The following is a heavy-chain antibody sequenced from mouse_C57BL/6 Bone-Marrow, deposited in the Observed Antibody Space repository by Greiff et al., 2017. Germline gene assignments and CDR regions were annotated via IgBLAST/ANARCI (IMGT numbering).Heavy chain of an antibody. CDR2: IDPSDSYT. J-gene: IGHJ2*01. CDR1: GYPFTSYW. D-gene: IGHD4-1*01. V-gene: IGHV1-69*01. CDR3: ARRGNWDRNYFDY. Sequence: QVQLQQPGAELVMPGASVKLSCKASGYPFTSYWMHWVKQRPGQGLEWIGEIDPSDSYTNYNQKFKGKSTLTVDKSSSTAYMQLSSLTSEDSAVYYCARRGNWDRNYFDYWGQGTTLTVSS.